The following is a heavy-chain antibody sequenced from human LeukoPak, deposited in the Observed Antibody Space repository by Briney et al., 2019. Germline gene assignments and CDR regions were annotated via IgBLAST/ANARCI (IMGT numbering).Heavy chain of an antibody. V-gene: IGHV3-48*03. J-gene: IGHJ4*02. CDR3: ASLYGDYGADY. CDR1: GFTFSSYE. CDR2: ISSSGSTI. Sequence: GGSLRLSCAASGFTFSSYEMIWVRQAPGKGLEWVSYISSSGSTIYYADSVKGRFTISRVNAKNSLYLQMNSLRAEDTAVYYCASLYGDYGADYWGQGTLVTVSS. D-gene: IGHD4-17*01.